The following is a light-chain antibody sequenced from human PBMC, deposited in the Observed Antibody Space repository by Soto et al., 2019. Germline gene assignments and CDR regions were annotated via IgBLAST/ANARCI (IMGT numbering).Light chain of an antibody. Sequence: DIVMTQSPDSLAVSLGERATINCKSSQSVLYSSNDKNYLAWYQQKPGQPPKLLIYWASTRESGVPDRFSGSGSGTEFPRPISSLQAEDVAVYYCQQYYTTPPITFGGGTKVEIK. V-gene: IGKV4-1*01. CDR2: WAS. CDR3: QQYYTTPPIT. CDR1: QSVLYSSNDKNY. J-gene: IGKJ4*01.